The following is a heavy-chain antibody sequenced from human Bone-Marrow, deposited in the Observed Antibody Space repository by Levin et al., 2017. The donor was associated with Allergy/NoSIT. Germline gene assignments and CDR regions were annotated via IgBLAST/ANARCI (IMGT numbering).Heavy chain of an antibody. V-gene: IGHV4-59*01. CDR1: GGAINSYY. CDR3: ARALQIWLPIDL. D-gene: IGHD5-18*01. CDR2: VYNGGFT. Sequence: SQTLSLTCTVSGGAINSYYWSWIRQPPGKGLEWIGYVYNGGFTNYIPSLKSRVTISVDTTKNQFSLRLSSVTAADTAVYYCARALQIWLPIDLWGQGTLVTVSS. J-gene: IGHJ5*02.